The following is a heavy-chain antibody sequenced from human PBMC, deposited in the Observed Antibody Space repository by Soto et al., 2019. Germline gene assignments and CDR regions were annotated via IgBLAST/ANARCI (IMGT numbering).Heavy chain of an antibody. V-gene: IGHV4-39*01. CDR1: GGSISSSSYY. J-gene: IGHJ4*02. Sequence: QLQLQESGPGLVKPSETLSLTCTVSGGSISSSSYYWGWIRQPPGKGLEWIGSIYYSGSTYYNPSLKSRVTISVDTSKNQFSLKLSSVTAADTAVYYCARQNGAFLAARPFWYWGQGTLVTVSS. D-gene: IGHD6-6*01. CDR3: ARQNGAFLAARPFWY. CDR2: IYYSGST.